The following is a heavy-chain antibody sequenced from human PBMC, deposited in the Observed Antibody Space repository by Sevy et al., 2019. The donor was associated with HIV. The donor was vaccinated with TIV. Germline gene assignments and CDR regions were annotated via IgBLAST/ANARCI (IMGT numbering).Heavy chain of an antibody. Sequence: GSLRLSCAASGFTFSSYGMHWVRQAPGKGPEWVAVIWYDGSNKYYADSVKGRFTISRDNSKNTLYLQMNSLRAEDTAVYYCARETYCSGGSCYSGYNWFDPWGQGTLVTVSS. CDR1: GFTFSSYG. J-gene: IGHJ5*02. CDR2: IWYDGSNK. CDR3: ARETYCSGGSCYSGYNWFDP. V-gene: IGHV3-33*01. D-gene: IGHD2-15*01.